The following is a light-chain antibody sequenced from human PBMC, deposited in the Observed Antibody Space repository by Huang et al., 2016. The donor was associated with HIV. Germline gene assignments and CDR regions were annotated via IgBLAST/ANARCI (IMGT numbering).Light chain of an antibody. V-gene: IGKV2-28*01. CDR2: LGS. J-gene: IGKJ2*01. Sequence: DIVMTQSPLSLPVTPGEPASISCRSSQSLLPSNGSNYLDWYLKKPGQSPKLLIYLGSNRASGVPDRFSVSGSGTDITLKISRVEAEDVGVYYCMQALQTPRTFGQGTKLEIK. CDR3: MQALQTPRT. CDR1: QSLLPSNGSNY.